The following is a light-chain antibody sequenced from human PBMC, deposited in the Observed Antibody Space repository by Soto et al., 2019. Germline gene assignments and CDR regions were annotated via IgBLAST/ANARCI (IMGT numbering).Light chain of an antibody. CDR3: QQYRTS. J-gene: IGKJ4*01. V-gene: IGKV3-20*01. CDR2: GAS. Sequence: EIVLTQSPGTLSLSPGERATLSCRASQSVSSSYLAWYQQKPGQAPRQLIYGASSRATGIPDRFSGSGSGTDFTLNITRLGPEDFAVYYCQQYRTSFGGGTRVEIK. CDR1: QSVSSSY.